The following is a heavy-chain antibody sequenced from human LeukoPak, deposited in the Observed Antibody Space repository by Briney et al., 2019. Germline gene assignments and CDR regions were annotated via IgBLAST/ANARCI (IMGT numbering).Heavy chain of an antibody. CDR1: GGSISSSSYY. D-gene: IGHD1-26*01. Sequence: PSETLSLTCTVSGGSISSSSYYWGWIRQPPGKGLEWIGSIYHSGSTYYNPSLRSRVTISVDKSKNQFSLKLSSVTAADTAVYYCARRSYVDAFDIWGQGTMVTVSS. J-gene: IGHJ3*02. CDR3: ARRSYVDAFDI. V-gene: IGHV4-39*07. CDR2: IYHSGST.